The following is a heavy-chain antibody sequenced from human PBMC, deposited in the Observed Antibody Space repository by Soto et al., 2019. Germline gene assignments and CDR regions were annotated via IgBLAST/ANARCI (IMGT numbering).Heavy chain of an antibody. CDR3: TRDMGINDRAFDL. CDR2: ITGSGKYI. D-gene: IGHD1-26*01. Sequence: GGSLKLSCAASGLTFRSYNMNWVRQAPGKGLEWVSFITGSGKYITYLDSLKGRVTISRDNAENSLFLQMHSLRAEDTAVYYCTRDMGINDRAFDLWGQGTLVTVSS. J-gene: IGHJ4*02. CDR1: GLTFRSYN. V-gene: IGHV3-21*01.